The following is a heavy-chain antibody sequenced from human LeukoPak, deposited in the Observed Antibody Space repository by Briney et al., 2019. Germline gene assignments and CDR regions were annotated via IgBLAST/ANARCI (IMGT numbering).Heavy chain of an antibody. CDR3: ARDDIVVVPAASKSYYYYYYGMDV. D-gene: IGHD2-2*01. V-gene: IGHV1-46*01. CDR2: INPSGGST. CDR1: GYTFTGYY. Sequence: ASVKVSCKASGYTFTGYYMHWVRQAPGQGLEWMGIINPSGGSTSYAQKFQGRVTMTRDTSTSTVYMELSSLRSEDTAVYYCARDDIVVVPAASKSYYYYYYGMDVWGQGTTVTVSS. J-gene: IGHJ6*02.